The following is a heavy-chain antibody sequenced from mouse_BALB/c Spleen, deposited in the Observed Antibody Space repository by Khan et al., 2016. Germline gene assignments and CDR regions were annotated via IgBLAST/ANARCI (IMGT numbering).Heavy chain of an antibody. J-gene: IGHJ2*01. CDR3: ARSTDY. Sequence: EVQLQESGAELVKPGASVKLSCTASGFNIKDTYMHWVKQRPEQGLEWIGRIDPANGNTKYDPKFQGKATIKADTSSNTAYLQLSSLTTEDTAVYYCARSTDYWGQGTTLTVSS. V-gene: IGHV14-3*02. CDR2: IDPANGNT. CDR1: GFNIKDTY.